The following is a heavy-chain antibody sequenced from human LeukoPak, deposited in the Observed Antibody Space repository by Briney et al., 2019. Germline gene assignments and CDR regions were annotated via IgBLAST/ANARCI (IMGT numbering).Heavy chain of an antibody. CDR1: GYTFTSYD. Sequence: ASVKVSCKASGYTFTSYDINWVRQATGQGLEWMGWMNPNGGNTGYAQKFQGRVTITRNTSISTAYMELSSLRAEDTAVYYCARAAGSHSSGWYAYYYYYYYMDVWGKGTTVTVSS. CDR2: MNPNGGNT. CDR3: ARAAGSHSSGWYAYYYYYYYMDV. V-gene: IGHV1-8*03. J-gene: IGHJ6*03. D-gene: IGHD6-19*01.